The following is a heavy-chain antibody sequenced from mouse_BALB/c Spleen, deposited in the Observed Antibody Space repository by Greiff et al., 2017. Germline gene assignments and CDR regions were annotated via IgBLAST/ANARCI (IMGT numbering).Heavy chain of an antibody. D-gene: IGHD3-1*01. CDR3: ARALARARGFAY. CDR1: GYSITSDYA. Sequence: EVKLLESGPGLVKPSQSLSLTCTVTGYSITSDYAWNWIRQFPGNKLEWMGYISYSGSTSYNPSLKSRISITRDTSKNQFFLQLNSVTTEDTATYYCARALARARGFAYWGQGTLVTVSA. CDR2: ISYSGST. J-gene: IGHJ3*01. V-gene: IGHV3-2*02.